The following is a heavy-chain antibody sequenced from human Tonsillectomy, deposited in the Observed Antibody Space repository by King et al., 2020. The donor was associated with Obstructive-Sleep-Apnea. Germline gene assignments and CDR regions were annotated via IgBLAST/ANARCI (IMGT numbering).Heavy chain of an antibody. Sequence: VTLKESGPALVKPTQTLTLTCTFSGFSLSTSGMCVSWIRQPPGKALEWLARIDWDDDKYYSTSLKTRLTISKDTSKNQVVLTMTNMDPVDTATYYCARIPDGSYFGHFDYWGQGTLVTVSS. J-gene: IGHJ4*02. CDR1: GFSLSTSGMC. D-gene: IGHD1-26*01. CDR2: IDWDDDK. CDR3: ARIPDGSYFGHFDY. V-gene: IGHV2-70*11.